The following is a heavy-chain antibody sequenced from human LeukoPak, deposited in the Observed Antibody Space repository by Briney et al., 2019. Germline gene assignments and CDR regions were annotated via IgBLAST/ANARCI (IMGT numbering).Heavy chain of an antibody. V-gene: IGHV1-18*01. Sequence: ASVKVSCKASGYTFTSYGISWVRQAPGQGLEWMGWISAYNGNTNYAQKLRGRVTMTTDTSTSTAYMELRSLRSGDTAVYYCARDDQFGGPQKFGYWGQGTLVTVSS. D-gene: IGHD3-16*01. CDR3: ARDDQFGGPQKFGY. CDR1: GYTFTSYG. J-gene: IGHJ4*02. CDR2: ISAYNGNT.